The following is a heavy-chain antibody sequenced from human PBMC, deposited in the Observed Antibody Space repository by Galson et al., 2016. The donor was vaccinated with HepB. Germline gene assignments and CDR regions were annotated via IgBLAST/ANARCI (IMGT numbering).Heavy chain of an antibody. CDR2: IYSGGST. CDR3: AREGVAAAGGRGYNWFDP. Sequence: SLRLSCAASGFTFSSYSMNWVRQAPGKGLEWVSVIYSGGSTYYADSVRGRFTISRDNSKNTLYPQMNSLRAEDTAVHYCAREGVAAAGGRGYNWFDPWGQGTLVTVSS. D-gene: IGHD6-13*01. CDR1: GFTFSSYS. V-gene: IGHV3-66*01. J-gene: IGHJ5*02.